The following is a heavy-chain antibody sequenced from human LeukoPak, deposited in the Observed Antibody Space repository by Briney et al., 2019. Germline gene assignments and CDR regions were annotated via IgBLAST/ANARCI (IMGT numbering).Heavy chain of an antibody. Sequence: ASVKVSCKASGYSFANYGISWVRQAPGQGLEWLAWICAYNRDTNFDQKFQDRVTLTTDRSTSTAYMELRSLKSDDTAVYYCAREGRVLIPPHEYYGMDVWGQGTTVIVSS. CDR1: GYSFANYG. D-gene: IGHD3-3*01. V-gene: IGHV1-18*01. CDR2: ICAYNRDT. J-gene: IGHJ6*02. CDR3: AREGRVLIPPHEYYGMDV.